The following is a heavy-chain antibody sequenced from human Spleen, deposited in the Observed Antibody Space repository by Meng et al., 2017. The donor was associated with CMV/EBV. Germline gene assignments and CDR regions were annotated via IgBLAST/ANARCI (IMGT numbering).Heavy chain of an antibody. J-gene: IGHJ4*02. Sequence: SVKVSCKATGGTFSSRSLIWVRQAPGQGLEWMGGITPAFETADYAQMFRDRATISTDDSATTAYMEMSSLAYEDTPVYYCARGPRITVWGVLIWPLEDWGQGILVTVSS. CDR2: ITPAFETA. D-gene: IGHD3-16*01. CDR1: GGTFSSRS. CDR3: ARGPRITVWGVLIWPLED. V-gene: IGHV1-69*05.